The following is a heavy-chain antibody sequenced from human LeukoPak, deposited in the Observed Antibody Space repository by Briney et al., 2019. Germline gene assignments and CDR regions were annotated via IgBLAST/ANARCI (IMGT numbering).Heavy chain of an antibody. CDR2: INQDGTEK. D-gene: IGHD3-10*01. J-gene: IGHJ4*02. Sequence: PGESLRLSCAASGFTFTTYWMSWVRQAPGKGLEWVANINQDGTEKLYVDSVKGRFTISRDNAKNSLYLQMNNLRAEDTAVYYCARDKYGSGSYSWSKRLDSWGQGTLVTVSS. CDR3: ARDKYGSGSYSWSKRLDS. CDR1: GFTFTTYW. V-gene: IGHV3-7*01.